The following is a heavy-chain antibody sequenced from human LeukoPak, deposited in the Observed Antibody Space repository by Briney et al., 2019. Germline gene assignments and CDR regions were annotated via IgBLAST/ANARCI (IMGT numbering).Heavy chain of an antibody. Sequence: GGSLRLSCAASGFTFSNYAMSWVRQAPGKGLEWVLTISGSGVSTYYADSVKGRFTISRDNSRNTLYLHMNSLRAEDTAVYYCAKSTYWGNPYYFDYWGQGTLVTVSS. V-gene: IGHV3-23*01. J-gene: IGHJ4*02. CDR2: ISGSGVST. D-gene: IGHD2-21*01. CDR1: GFTFSNYA. CDR3: AKSTYWGNPYYFDY.